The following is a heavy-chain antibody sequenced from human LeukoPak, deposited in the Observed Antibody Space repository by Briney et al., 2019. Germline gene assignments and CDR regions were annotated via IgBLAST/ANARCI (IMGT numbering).Heavy chain of an antibody. D-gene: IGHD2-15*01. J-gene: IGHJ5*02. CDR2: IIPIFGTA. Sequence: ASVKVSCKASGGTFSSYVISWVRQAPGQGLEWMGGIIPIFGTANYAQKFQGRVTITADKSTSTAYMELSSLRSEDTAVYYCAGSPRYCSGGSCSTGFDPWGQGTLVTVSS. V-gene: IGHV1-69*06. CDR3: AGSPRYCSGGSCSTGFDP. CDR1: GGTFSSYV.